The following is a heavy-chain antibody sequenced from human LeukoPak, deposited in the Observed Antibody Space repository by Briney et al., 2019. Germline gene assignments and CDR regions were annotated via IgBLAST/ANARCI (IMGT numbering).Heavy chain of an antibody. V-gene: IGHV4-59*12. Sequence: SETLSLTCTVSGGSISSYYWSWIRQPPGKGLEWIGYIYYSGSTNYNPSLKSRVTMSVDTSKNQFSLKLSSVTAADTAVYYCARTMPISGPNWFDPWGQGTLVTVSS. J-gene: IGHJ5*02. D-gene: IGHD3-3*01. CDR1: GGSISSYY. CDR3: ARTMPISGPNWFDP. CDR2: IYYSGST.